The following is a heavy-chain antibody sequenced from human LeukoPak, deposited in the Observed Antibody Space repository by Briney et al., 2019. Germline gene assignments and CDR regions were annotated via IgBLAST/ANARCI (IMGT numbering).Heavy chain of an antibody. Sequence: ASVKVSCKASGYSFSTYGVAWVRQAPGQGLEWMGWISGYNGNTGYVQKFQDRVTMTTDTSTTTAYMELRSLRSDDTAVYFCARCRNLGWLTIDYWGRGTLVTVSS. D-gene: IGHD3-22*01. CDR2: ISGYNGNT. J-gene: IGHJ4*02. V-gene: IGHV1-18*01. CDR1: GYSFSTYG. CDR3: ARCRNLGWLTIDY.